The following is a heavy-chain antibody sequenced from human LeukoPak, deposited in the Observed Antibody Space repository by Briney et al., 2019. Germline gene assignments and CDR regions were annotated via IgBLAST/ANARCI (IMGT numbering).Heavy chain of an antibody. D-gene: IGHD1-26*01. CDR1: GFTFSSYG. CDR3: AKGLYSGSYPFFDY. CDR2: ISYDGSNK. J-gene: IGHJ4*02. V-gene: IGHV3-30*18. Sequence: PGGSLRLSCAASGFTFSSYGMHWVRQDPGKGLEWVAVISYDGSNKYYADSVKGRFTISRDNSKNTLYLQMNSLRAEDTAVYYCAKGLYSGSYPFFDYWGQGTLVTVSS.